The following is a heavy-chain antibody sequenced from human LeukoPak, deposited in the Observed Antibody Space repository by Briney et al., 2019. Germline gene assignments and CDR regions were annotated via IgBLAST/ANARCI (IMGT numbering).Heavy chain of an antibody. J-gene: IGHJ4*02. CDR2: IYNSGNT. Sequence: PSETLSLTCTVSGGSIGSYYWSWIRQPPGKGLEWIGYIYNSGNTNYSPSLKSRVSISVDTPKNQFSLKLSSVAAAGAVVYYCARPSRDGYRYTFDYWGQGILVTVSS. D-gene: IGHD5-24*01. CDR1: GGSIGSYY. CDR3: ARPSRDGYRYTFDY. V-gene: IGHV4-59*01.